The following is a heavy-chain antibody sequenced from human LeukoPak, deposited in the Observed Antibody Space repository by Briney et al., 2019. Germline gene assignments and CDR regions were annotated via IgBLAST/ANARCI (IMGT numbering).Heavy chain of an antibody. D-gene: IGHD2-2*01. Sequence: PSETLSLTCTVSGGSISSSSYYWGWIRQPPGKGLEWIGSIYYSGSTYYNPSLKSRVTISVDTSKNQFSLKLSSVTAADTAVYYCAGHSTPIVVVPAAIAFGFDPWGQGTLVTVSS. CDR1: GGSISSSSYY. CDR2: IYYSGST. V-gene: IGHV4-39*01. CDR3: AGHSTPIVVVPAAIAFGFDP. J-gene: IGHJ5*02.